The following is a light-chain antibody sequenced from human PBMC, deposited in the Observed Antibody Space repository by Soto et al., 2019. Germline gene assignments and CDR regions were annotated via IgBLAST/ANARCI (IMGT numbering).Light chain of an antibody. V-gene: IGLV2-14*01. CDR2: EVS. CDR3: SSYTTSSNYV. CDR1: SSDVGSYNF. Sequence: QSVLTEPACVTGSPGQSITISYTGTSSDVGSYNFVSWYQQLPGKAPKLMIYEVSNRPSGVSNRFSGSKSGNTASLTISGLQAEDEADYYCSSYTTSSNYVCGSGTKVTVL. J-gene: IGLJ1*01.